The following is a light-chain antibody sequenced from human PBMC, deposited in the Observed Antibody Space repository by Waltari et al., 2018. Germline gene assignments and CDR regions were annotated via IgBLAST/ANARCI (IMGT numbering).Light chain of an antibody. CDR1: WSNIGAGYD. Sequence: QSVLTQPPSVSGAPGQRVTIPCTGSWSNIGAGYDVNWYQQLPGKAPTLLVYGVNTRPPGVPDRFVGSKSGTSASLAIPGLQPEDEADYYCQSYDTSLGVVFGGGTKLTVL. V-gene: IGLV1-40*01. J-gene: IGLJ2*01. CDR2: GVN. CDR3: QSYDTSLGVV.